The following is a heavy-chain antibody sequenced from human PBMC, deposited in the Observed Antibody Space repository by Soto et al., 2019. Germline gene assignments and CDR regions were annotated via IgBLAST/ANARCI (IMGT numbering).Heavy chain of an antibody. CDR1: GFTFSHYA. CDR3: EKAKVGFGELHFDY. D-gene: IGHD3-10*01. Sequence: WGSLRLSCAASGFTFSHYAMSWVRRAPGKGLEWVSGISGGVDATYYADSVWGRFTISRDNSKNTLYLQMNSLRAEDTAVYYCEKAKVGFGELHFDYPGQGAPVT. V-gene: IGHV3-23*01. CDR2: ISGGVDAT. J-gene: IGHJ4*02.